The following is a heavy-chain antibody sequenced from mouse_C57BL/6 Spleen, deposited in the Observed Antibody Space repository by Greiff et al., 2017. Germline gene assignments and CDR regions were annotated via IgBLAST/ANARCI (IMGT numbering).Heavy chain of an antibody. CDR3: ARGNPNLDDFAY. CDR1: GYTFTSYW. D-gene: IGHD4-1*02. V-gene: IGHV1-50*01. J-gene: IGHJ3*01. Sequence: QVQLQQPGAELVKPGASVTLSCKASGYTFTSYWMQWVKQRPGQGLEWIGEIDPSDSYTNYNQKFKGKATLTVDTSSSTAYMQLSSLTSEDAAVYYCARGNPNLDDFAYWGQGTLVTVSA. CDR2: IDPSDSYT.